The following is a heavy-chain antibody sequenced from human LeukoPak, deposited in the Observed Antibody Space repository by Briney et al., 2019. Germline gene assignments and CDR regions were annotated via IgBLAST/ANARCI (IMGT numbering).Heavy chain of an antibody. V-gene: IGHV1-18*01. CDR3: ARDLRYSSGWYCFDY. J-gene: IGHJ4*02. CDR1: GYTFTSYG. Sequence: ASVKVSCKASGYTFTSYGISWVRQAPGQGLEWMGCISAYNGNTNYAQKLQGRVTMTTDTSTSTAYMELRSLRSDDTAVYYCARDLRYSSGWYCFDYWGQGTLVTVSS. D-gene: IGHD6-19*01. CDR2: ISAYNGNT.